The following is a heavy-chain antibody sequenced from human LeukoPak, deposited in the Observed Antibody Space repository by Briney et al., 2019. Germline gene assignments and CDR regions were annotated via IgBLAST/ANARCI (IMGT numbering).Heavy chain of an antibody. J-gene: IGHJ4*02. D-gene: IGHD3-3*01. Sequence: GGSLRLSCEASGFTFSSHAMHWVRQAPGKGLEWVSSISSSSSYIYYADSVKGRFTISRDNAKNSLYLQMNSLRAEDTAVYYCARGFWSGYPSPHYFDYWGQGTLVTVSS. V-gene: IGHV3-21*01. CDR3: ARGFWSGYPSPHYFDY. CDR1: GFTFSSHA. CDR2: ISSSSSYI.